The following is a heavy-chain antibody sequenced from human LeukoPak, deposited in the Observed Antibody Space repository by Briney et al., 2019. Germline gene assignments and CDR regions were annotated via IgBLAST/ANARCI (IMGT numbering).Heavy chain of an antibody. V-gene: IGHV3-23*01. CDR3: AKGGRIAARPLDY. CDR1: GLTFSSYA. Sequence: GRSLRLSCAASGLTFSSYAMSWVRQAPGKGLEWVSAISGSGGSTYYADSVKGRFTISRDNPKNTLYLQMNSLRAEDTAVYYCAKGGRIAARPLDYWGQGTLVTVSS. D-gene: IGHD6-6*01. J-gene: IGHJ4*02. CDR2: ISGSGGST.